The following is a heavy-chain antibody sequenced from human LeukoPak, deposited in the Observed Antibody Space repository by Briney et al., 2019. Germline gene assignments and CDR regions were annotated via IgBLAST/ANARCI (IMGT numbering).Heavy chain of an antibody. V-gene: IGHV4-34*01. CDR2: INHSGST. Sequence: SETLSLTCAVYGGSFSGYYWSWIRQPPGKGLEWIGEINHSGSTNYNPSLKSRVTISVDTSKNQFSLKLSSVTAADTAVYYCARGWSSRPDWYFDLWGRGTLVTVSS. D-gene: IGHD3-10*01. CDR1: GGSFSGYY. CDR3: ARGWSSRPDWYFDL. J-gene: IGHJ2*01.